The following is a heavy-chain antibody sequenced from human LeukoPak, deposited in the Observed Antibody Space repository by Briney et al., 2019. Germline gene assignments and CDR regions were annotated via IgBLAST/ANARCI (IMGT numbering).Heavy chain of an antibody. V-gene: IGHV1-8*03. CDR2: MNPNSGNT. CDR3: ARSGYSYGLPYYYYMDV. CDR1: GYTFTSYD. Sequence: PWASVKVSCKASGYTFTSYDIHWVRQVTGQGLEWMGWMNPNSGNTGYAQNFQGRVTISRNTSITTAYMELSSLTSEDTAVYYCARSGYSYGLPYYYYMDVWGKGTTVTVSS. D-gene: IGHD5-18*01. J-gene: IGHJ6*03.